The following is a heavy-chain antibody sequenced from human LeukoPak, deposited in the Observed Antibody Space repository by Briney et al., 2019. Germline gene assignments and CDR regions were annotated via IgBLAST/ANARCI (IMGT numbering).Heavy chain of an antibody. CDR2: IYYSGST. J-gene: IGHJ5*02. D-gene: IGHD2-2*02. V-gene: IGHV4-39*01. Sequence: SETLSLTCTVSGGSISSSSYYWGWIRQPPGKGLEWLGSIYYSGSTSYNPSLKSRVTISVDTSKNQFSLKLSSVTAADTAVYYCAKTFTDCSSTSCYIDHNWLDPWGQGTLVTVSS. CDR3: AKTFTDCSSTSCYIDHNWLDP. CDR1: GGSISSSSYY.